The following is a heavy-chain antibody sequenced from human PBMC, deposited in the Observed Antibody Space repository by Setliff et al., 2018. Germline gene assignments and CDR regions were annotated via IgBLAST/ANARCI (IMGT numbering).Heavy chain of an antibody. CDR2: TIPIFGTT. J-gene: IGHJ6*03. CDR3: VREGVDSRSSTDYRYYMDV. D-gene: IGHD3-22*01. V-gene: IGHV1-69*05. Sequence: SVKVSCKASGGTFSSYGISWVRQAPGQGLEWMGGTIPIFGTTNYAQKFQGRLTIITDESTNTAFMQLSSLRSDDTAVYYCVREGVDSRSSTDYRYYMDVWGKGTTVTVSS. CDR1: GGTFSSYG.